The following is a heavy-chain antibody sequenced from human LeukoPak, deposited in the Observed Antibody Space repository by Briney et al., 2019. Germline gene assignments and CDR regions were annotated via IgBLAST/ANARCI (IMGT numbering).Heavy chain of an antibody. V-gene: IGHV1-24*01. Sequence: ASVKVSCKVSGYTLTELSMHWVRQAPGKGLEWMGGFDPEDGETIYAQKFQGRVTMTEDTSTDTAYMELSSLRSEDTAVYYCATNSPARSMVRGVIPYYYYYYYMDVWGKGTTVTIS. D-gene: IGHD3-10*01. CDR2: FDPEDGET. J-gene: IGHJ6*03. CDR1: GYTLTELS. CDR3: ATNSPARSMVRGVIPYYYYYYYMDV.